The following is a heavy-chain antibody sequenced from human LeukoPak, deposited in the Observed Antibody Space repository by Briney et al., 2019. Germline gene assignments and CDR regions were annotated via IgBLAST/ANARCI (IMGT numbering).Heavy chain of an antibody. CDR2: ISYDGSNK. CDR3: AKPLGGGYFDY. CDR1: GFTFSSYG. Sequence: GGSLRLSCAASGFTFSSYGMHWVRQAPGKGLEWVAVISYDGSNKYYAESVKGRFTISRDNSKSTLYLQMNSLRAEDTAVYYCAKPLGGGYFDYWGQGTLVTVSS. V-gene: IGHV3-30*18. J-gene: IGHJ4*02. D-gene: IGHD1-26*01.